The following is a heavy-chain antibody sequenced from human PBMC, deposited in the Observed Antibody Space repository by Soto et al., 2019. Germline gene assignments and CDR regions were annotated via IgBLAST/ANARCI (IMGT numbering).Heavy chain of an antibody. CDR3: AKDEGVTSWYLPLF. CDR2: ISGSGGNT. CDR1: GFTFSNYA. Sequence: EVQLLESGGGSVQPGGSLRLSCAASGFTFSNYAMTWVRQAPGKGLEWVSTISGSGGNTYYADSVKGRFTVSRDNSKNTLYLQMNSLRAEDTAIYYCAKDEGVTSWYLPLFWGQGTLVTVSS. V-gene: IGHV3-23*01. D-gene: IGHD6-13*01. J-gene: IGHJ4*02.